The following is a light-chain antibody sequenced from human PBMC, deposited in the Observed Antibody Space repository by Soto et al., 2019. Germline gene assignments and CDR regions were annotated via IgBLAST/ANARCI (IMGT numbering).Light chain of an antibody. J-gene: IGLJ1*01. CDR2: GNN. CDR3: QSYDYSLGAYV. Sequence: QLVLTQPPSVSGAPGQRVTISCTGSSSSIGAGYDVHWYQQFPGTAPKLLIYGNNNRPSGVPDRFSGSKSGTSASLAITGLQADDEADYYCQSYDYSLGAYVFGTGTKLTVL. CDR1: SSSIGAGYD. V-gene: IGLV1-40*01.